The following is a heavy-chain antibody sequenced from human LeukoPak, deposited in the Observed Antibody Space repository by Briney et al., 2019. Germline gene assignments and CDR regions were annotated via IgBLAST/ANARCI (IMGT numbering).Heavy chain of an antibody. Sequence: SETLSLTCAAYGGSFSGYYWSWIRQPPGKGLEWIGEINHSGSTNYNPSLKSRVTISVDTSKNQFSLKLSSVTAADTAVYYCARRGPYQLPPYYYYGMDVWGQGTTVTVSS. V-gene: IGHV4-34*01. CDR1: GGSFSGYY. CDR3: ARRGPYQLPPYYYYGMDV. D-gene: IGHD2-2*01. CDR2: INHSGST. J-gene: IGHJ6*02.